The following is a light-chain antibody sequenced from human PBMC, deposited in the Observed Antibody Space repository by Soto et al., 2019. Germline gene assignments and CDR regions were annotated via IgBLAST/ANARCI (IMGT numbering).Light chain of an antibody. Sequence: EIVLTQSPATLSLSPGEGATLSCRTSQSVSNSLAWYQQKPGQAPRLLIYDVSNRATGIPARFSASGSGTDFTLTISSLEPEDFAVYYCQHFGNSLWTFGQGTKVEI. CDR3: QHFGNSLWT. CDR1: QSVSNS. J-gene: IGKJ1*01. V-gene: IGKV3-11*01. CDR2: DVS.